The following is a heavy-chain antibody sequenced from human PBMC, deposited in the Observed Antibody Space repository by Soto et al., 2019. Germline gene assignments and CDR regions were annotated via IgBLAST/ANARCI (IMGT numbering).Heavy chain of an antibody. V-gene: IGHV3-30*18. Sequence: PGGSLRLSCAASGLTFSSYGMHRVRQAPGKGLEWVAVISYDGSNKYYADSVKGRFTISRDTSKNTLYLQMNSLRAEDTAIYYCAKATYYYDSSGYSGFYYFDYWGQGTLVTVSS. D-gene: IGHD3-22*01. J-gene: IGHJ4*02. CDR1: GLTFSSYG. CDR2: ISYDGSNK. CDR3: AKATYYYDSSGYSGFYYFDY.